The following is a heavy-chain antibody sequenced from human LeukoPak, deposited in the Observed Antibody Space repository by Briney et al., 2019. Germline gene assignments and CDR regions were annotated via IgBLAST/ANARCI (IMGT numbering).Heavy chain of an antibody. Sequence: GGSLRLSCAASGFTFSSYGMHWVRQAPGKGLEWVAFIRYDGSNKYYADSVKGRFTISRDNSKNTLYLQMNSLRAEDTAVYYCAKEGCSSTSCSLPYYYYYYMDVWGKGTTVTISS. CDR3: AKEGCSSTSCSLPYYYYYYMDV. V-gene: IGHV3-30*02. J-gene: IGHJ6*03. D-gene: IGHD2-2*01. CDR1: GFTFSSYG. CDR2: IRYDGSNK.